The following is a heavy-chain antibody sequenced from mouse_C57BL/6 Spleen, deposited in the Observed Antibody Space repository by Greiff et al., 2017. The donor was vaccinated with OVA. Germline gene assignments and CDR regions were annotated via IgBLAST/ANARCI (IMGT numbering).Heavy chain of an antibody. D-gene: IGHD1-1*01. CDR2: LDPEAGGT. J-gene: IGHJ1*03. V-gene: IGHV1-15*01. Sequence: VQLQQSGAELVRPGASVTLSCKASGYTFTDYEMPWVKQTPVHGLEWIGALDPEAGGTAYNQKFKGKAILTADKSSSTAYLERRSVTAEDSAVYSGTRDYGRRRWYFEVWGTGTTVTVSS. CDR3: TRDYGRRRWYFEV. CDR1: GYTFTDYE.